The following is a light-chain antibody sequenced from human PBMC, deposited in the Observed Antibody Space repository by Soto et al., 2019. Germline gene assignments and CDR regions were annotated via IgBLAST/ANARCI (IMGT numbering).Light chain of an antibody. CDR1: QDIRGA. CDR2: DVS. Sequence: AIQLTQSPSSLSASVGDRVTITCRASQDIRGALAWYQHKPGKAPKMLIYDVSTLEIGVPLRFSGSSFGTDFTPTISSLQPVDFATYYCQQFNSYPITFGQGTRLEIK. CDR3: QQFNSYPIT. V-gene: IGKV1-13*02. J-gene: IGKJ5*01.